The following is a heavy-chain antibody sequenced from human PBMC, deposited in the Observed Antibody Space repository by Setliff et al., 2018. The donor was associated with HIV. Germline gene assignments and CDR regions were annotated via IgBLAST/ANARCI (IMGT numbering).Heavy chain of an antibody. CDR1: GYTFTSYD. J-gene: IGHJ6*03. V-gene: IGHV1-8*02. Sequence: ASVKVSCKASGYTFTSYDINWVRQATGQGLEWMGWMNPNSGNTGYAQKFQGRVTMTRNTSISTAYMELSSLRSEDTAVYYCARVPGYSSGTSYMDVWGKGTTVTVSS. D-gene: IGHD6-19*01. CDR3: ARVPGYSSGTSYMDV. CDR2: MNPNSGNT.